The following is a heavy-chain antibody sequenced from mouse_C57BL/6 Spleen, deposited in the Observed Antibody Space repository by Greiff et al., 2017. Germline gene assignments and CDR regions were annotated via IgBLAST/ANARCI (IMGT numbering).Heavy chain of an antibody. CDR2: ISDGGSYT. CDR1: GFTFSSYA. J-gene: IGHJ4*01. CDR3: ARGGLRHAMDY. D-gene: IGHD2-4*01. Sequence: EVKLVESGGGLVKPGGSLKLSCAASGFTFSSYALSWVRQTPEKRLAWVATISDGGSYTYYPDNVKGRFTISRDDAKNNLYLQMSHLKSEDTAMYYCARGGLRHAMDYWGQGTSVTVSS. V-gene: IGHV5-4*03.